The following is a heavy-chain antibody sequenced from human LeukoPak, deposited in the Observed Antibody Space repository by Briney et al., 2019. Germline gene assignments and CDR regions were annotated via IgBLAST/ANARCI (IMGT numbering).Heavy chain of an antibody. CDR1: GGSISSSNW. CDR3: ARDREDYAGDWYFDL. Sequence: PSETLSLTCAVSGGSISSSNWWSWVRQPPGKGLEWIGEIYHSGSTYYNPSLKSRVTISVDTSKNPFSLKLSSVTAADTAVYYCARDREDYAGDWYFDLWGRGTLVTVSS. V-gene: IGHV4-4*02. J-gene: IGHJ2*01. D-gene: IGHD4-17*01. CDR2: IYHSGST.